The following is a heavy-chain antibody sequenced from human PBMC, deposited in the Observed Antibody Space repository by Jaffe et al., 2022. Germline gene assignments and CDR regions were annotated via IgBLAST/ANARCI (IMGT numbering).Heavy chain of an antibody. CDR3: ARDLYYYGSGSYYSDY. J-gene: IGHJ4*02. V-gene: IGHV3-53*04. Sequence: EVQLVESGGGLVQPGGSLRLSCAASGFTVSSNYMSWVRQAPGKGLEWVSVIYSGGSTYYADSVKGRFTISRHNSKNTLYLQMNSLRAEDTAVYYCARDLYYYGSGSYYSDYWGQGTLVTVSS. CDR2: IYSGGST. D-gene: IGHD3-10*01. CDR1: GFTVSSNY.